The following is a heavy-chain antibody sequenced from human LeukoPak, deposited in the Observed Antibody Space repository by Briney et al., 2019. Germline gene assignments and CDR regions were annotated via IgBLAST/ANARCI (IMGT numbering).Heavy chain of an antibody. J-gene: IGHJ4*02. V-gene: IGHV1-2*02. CDR2: INPNSGGT. D-gene: IGHD6-19*01. CDR1: GYTFTDYY. CDR3: ARHRSSGRDFDY. Sequence: GASVKVSCKASGYTFTDYYIHWVRQAPGQGLELMGWINPNSGGTNYAQKFQGRVTMTRDTSISAAYMDLSSLRSDDTAVYYCARHRSSGRDFDYWGQGTLVTVSS.